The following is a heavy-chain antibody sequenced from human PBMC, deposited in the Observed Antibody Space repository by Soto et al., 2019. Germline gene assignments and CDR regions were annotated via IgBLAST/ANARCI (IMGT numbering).Heavy chain of an antibody. CDR1: GFTFSSYA. Sequence: GGSLRLSCAASGFTFSSYAMSWVRQAPGKGLEWVSAISGSGGSTYYADSVKGRFTISRDNSKNTLYLQMNSLRAEDTAVYYCAKDQQQLVIEGYYYYGMDVWGQGTTVTVSS. J-gene: IGHJ6*02. V-gene: IGHV3-23*01. CDR2: ISGSGGST. D-gene: IGHD6-13*01. CDR3: AKDQQQLVIEGYYYYGMDV.